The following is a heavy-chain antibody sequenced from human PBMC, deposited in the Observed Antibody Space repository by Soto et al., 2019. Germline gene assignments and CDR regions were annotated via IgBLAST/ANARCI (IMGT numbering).Heavy chain of an antibody. J-gene: IGHJ6*02. V-gene: IGHV4-59*01. Sequence: QVQLQESGPGLVKPSETLSLTCTVSGGSISSYYWSWIRQPPGKGLEWIGYIYYSGSTNYNPSLKIRVPISVDTSKNQFSLKLSSVTAADTAVYYCARSNEAEIDGMDVWGQGTTVTVSS. CDR3: ARSNEAEIDGMDV. CDR1: GGSISSYY. CDR2: IYYSGST. D-gene: IGHD3-22*01.